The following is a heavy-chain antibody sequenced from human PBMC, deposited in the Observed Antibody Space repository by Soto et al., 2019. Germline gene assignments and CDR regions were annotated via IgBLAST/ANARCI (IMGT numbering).Heavy chain of an antibody. V-gene: IGHV1-69*13. CDR3: ARGYSGYDWDYYYYYGMDV. Sequence: SVKVSCKASGGSFSNYAIIWVRQAPGQGLEWVGGTIPIFGTSDYAQKFRGRVTITADESTSTAYMELSSLRSEDTAVYYCARGYSGYDWDYYYYYGMDVWGQGTTVTVSS. J-gene: IGHJ6*02. CDR1: GGSFSNYA. D-gene: IGHD5-12*01. CDR2: TIPIFGTS.